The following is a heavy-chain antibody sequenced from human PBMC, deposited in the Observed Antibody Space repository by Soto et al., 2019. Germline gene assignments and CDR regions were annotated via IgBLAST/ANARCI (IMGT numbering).Heavy chain of an antibody. D-gene: IGHD3-16*01. Sequence: QVQLEQSGAEVKKSGSSVKVSCKASGVTLSTYVITWVRQAPGQGLEWMGDIIPIFAKTNYAQKFQGRVTVIADESSRTAYMELSGLRSEDTDVYYCARVGYMITSGGVNRGVVDIWGQGTMVTVSS. CDR3: ARVGYMITSGGVNRGVVDI. J-gene: IGHJ3*02. CDR2: IIPIFAKT. CDR1: GVTLSTYV. V-gene: IGHV1-69*12.